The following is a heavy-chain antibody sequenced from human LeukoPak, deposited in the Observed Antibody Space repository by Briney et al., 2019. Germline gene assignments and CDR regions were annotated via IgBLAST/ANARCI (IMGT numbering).Heavy chain of an antibody. CDR2: IYYSGST. D-gene: IGHD3-22*01. Sequence: SETLSLTCTVSGGSISSYYWSWIRQPPGKGLEWIGYIYYSGSTNYNPSLKSRVTISVDTSKNQFSLKLNSVAAADTAVYYCARASGYQTDAFDIWGQGTMVTVSS. CDR3: ARASGYQTDAFDI. CDR1: GGSISSYY. V-gene: IGHV4-59*01. J-gene: IGHJ3*02.